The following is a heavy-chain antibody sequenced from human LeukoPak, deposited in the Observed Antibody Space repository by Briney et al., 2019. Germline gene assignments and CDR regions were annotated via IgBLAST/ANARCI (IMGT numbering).Heavy chain of an antibody. CDR3: ARDGRRPAAGIQPPNWFDR. CDR2: ISNSSSYI. V-gene: IGHV3-21*01. CDR1: GFTFSSYS. D-gene: IGHD6-13*01. J-gene: IGHJ5*02. Sequence: PGGSLRLSCAASGFTFSSYSMNWVRQAPGKGLVWVSCISNSSSYIYYADSVKGRFTISRDNAKNSLYLQMNSLRAEATAVYYCARDGRRPAAGIQPPNWFDRWGQGTLVTVSS.